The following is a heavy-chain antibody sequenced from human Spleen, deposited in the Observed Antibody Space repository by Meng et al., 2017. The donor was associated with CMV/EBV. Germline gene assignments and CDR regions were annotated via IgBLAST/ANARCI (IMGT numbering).Heavy chain of an antibody. CDR2: IWYDGSNK. J-gene: IGHJ6*02. V-gene: IGHV3-30*02. CDR1: GFTFSKFG. D-gene: IGHD2-2*02. CDR3: AKARAYCSSTSCYKAGMDV. Sequence: GGSLRLSCAASGFTFSKFGMHWVRQAPGKGLEWVAVIWYDGSNKYYADSVKGRFTISRDNSKNTLYLQMNSLRAEDTAVYYCAKARAYCSSTSCYKAGMDVWGQGTTVTVSS.